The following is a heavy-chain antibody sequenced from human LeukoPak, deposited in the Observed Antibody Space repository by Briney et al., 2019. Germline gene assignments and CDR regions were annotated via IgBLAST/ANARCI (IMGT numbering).Heavy chain of an antibody. CDR2: IYHSGST. Sequence: SQTLSLTCAVSGGSISSGGYSWSWIRQPPGKGLEWIGYIYHSGSTYYNPSLKGRVTISVDRSKNQFSLKLSSVTAADTAVYYCARGERSSSWYPLSWFDPWGQGTLVTVSS. CDR1: GGSISSGGYS. J-gene: IGHJ5*02. CDR3: ARGERSSSWYPLSWFDP. D-gene: IGHD6-13*01. V-gene: IGHV4-30-2*01.